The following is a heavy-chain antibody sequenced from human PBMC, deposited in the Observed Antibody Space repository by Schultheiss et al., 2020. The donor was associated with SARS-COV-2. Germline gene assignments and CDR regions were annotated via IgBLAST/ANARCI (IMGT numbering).Heavy chain of an antibody. CDR1: GGSISSGGYS. V-gene: IGHV4-30-2*01. J-gene: IGHJ1*01. CDR2: IYHSGST. Sequence: SETLSLTCAVSGGSISSGGYSWSWIRQPPGKGLEWIGYIYHSGSTNYNPSLKSRVTISVDTSKNQFSLKLSSVTAADTAVYYCARHFSSGNSVAEYFQHWGQGTLVTVSS. CDR3: ARHFSSGNSVAEYFQH. D-gene: IGHD4-23*01.